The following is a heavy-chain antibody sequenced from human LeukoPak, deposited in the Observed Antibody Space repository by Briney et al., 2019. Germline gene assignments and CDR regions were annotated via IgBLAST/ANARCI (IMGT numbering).Heavy chain of an antibody. CDR3: ARVDYGDYGGPYYFDY. CDR2: IYHSGST. J-gene: IGHJ4*02. Sequence: SETLSLTCAVSGGSISSSNWWSWVRQPPGKGLEWIGEIYHSGSTNYNPSLKSQVTISVDKSKNQFSLKLSSVTAADTAVYYCARVDYGDYGGPYYFDYWGQGTLVTVSS. CDR1: GGSISSSNW. V-gene: IGHV4-4*02. D-gene: IGHD4-17*01.